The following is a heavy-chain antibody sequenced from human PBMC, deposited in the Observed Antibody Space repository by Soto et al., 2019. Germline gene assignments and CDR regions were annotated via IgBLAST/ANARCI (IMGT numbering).Heavy chain of an antibody. CDR2: ISSSGSTI. CDR3: ARDPGSGSTPSHYYYGMDV. J-gene: IGHJ6*02. D-gene: IGHD3-10*01. V-gene: IGHV3-11*01. Sequence: GGSLRLSCAASGFTFSDYYMSWIRQAPGKGLEWVSYISSSGSTIYYADSVKGRFTISRDNAKNSLYLQMNSLRAEDTAVYYCARDPGSGSTPSHYYYGMDVWGQGTTVT. CDR1: GFTFSDYY.